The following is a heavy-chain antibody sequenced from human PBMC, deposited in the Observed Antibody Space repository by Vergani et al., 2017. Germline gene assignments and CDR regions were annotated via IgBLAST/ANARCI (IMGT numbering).Heavy chain of an antibody. CDR1: GYTLTELS. CDR3: ATDHFSGTICYVCAFDI. V-gene: IGHV1-24*01. Sequence: QVQLVQSGAEVKKPGASVKVSCKVSGYTLTELSMHWVRQAPGKGLEWLGGFDPEDGETIYAQKFKGRVTMTEDTSTDTAYMELSSLRSEDTDVYYCATDHFSGTICYVCAFDIWGQGTMVTVSS. D-gene: IGHD2-2*01. J-gene: IGHJ3*02. CDR2: FDPEDGET.